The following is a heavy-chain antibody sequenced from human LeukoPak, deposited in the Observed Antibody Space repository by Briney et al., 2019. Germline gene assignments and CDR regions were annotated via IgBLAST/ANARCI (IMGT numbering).Heavy chain of an antibody. CDR1: GFTFSTYA. CDR2: ISGSGGST. CDR3: AKQYYNFWSGWVN. Sequence: GGSLRLSCAASGFTFSTYAMTWVRQAPGKGLEWVSAISGSGGSTYYADSVKGRFIISRDNSRNTLYLQMNSLRVEDTAVYYCAKQYYNFWSGWVNWGQGTLVTVSS. J-gene: IGHJ4*02. V-gene: IGHV3-23*01. D-gene: IGHD3-3*01.